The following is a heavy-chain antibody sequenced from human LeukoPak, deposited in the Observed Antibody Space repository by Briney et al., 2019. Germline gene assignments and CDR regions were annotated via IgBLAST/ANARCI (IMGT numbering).Heavy chain of an antibody. CDR2: ISYDGSNK. CDR1: GFTLSIYG. Sequence: PGRSLRLSCAASGFTLSIYGMHWVRQAPGKGLEWVAVISYDGSNKYYADSVKGRFTISRDSPKNTLYLQMNSLRAEDTAVYYCAKDIGFWENCFHYWGQGTLVTVSS. D-gene: IGHD1-26*01. V-gene: IGHV3-30*18. J-gene: IGHJ4*02. CDR3: AKDIGFWENCFHY.